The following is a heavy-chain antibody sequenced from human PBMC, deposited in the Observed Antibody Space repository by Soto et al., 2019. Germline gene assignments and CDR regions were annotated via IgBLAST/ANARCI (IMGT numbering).Heavy chain of an antibody. D-gene: IGHD3-22*01. CDR1: GGTFSSYA. J-gene: IGHJ6*02. V-gene: IGHV1-69*01. CDR2: IIPILGTA. CDR3: AGTANYYDSSGYYPRGEYYGMDV. Sequence: QVQLVQSGAEVKKPGSSVKVSCKASGGTFSSYAISWVRQAPGQGLEWMGGIIPILGTANYAQKFQGRVKITADESTRNAYMELRSLRAANPAVYYCAGTANYYDSSGYYPRGEYYGMDVWGQGTTVTVSS.